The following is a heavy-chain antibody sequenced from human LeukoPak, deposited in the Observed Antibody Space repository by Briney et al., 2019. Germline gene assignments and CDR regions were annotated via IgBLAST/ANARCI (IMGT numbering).Heavy chain of an antibody. D-gene: IGHD4-17*01. J-gene: IGHJ4*02. CDR3: ACSVTTQFQGDY. CDR2: INAGNGDT. Sequence: ASVKVSCKASGYTFTSYAMHWVRQAPGQRLEWMGWINAGNGDTKYSQKFQGRVTITRDTSASTAYMELSSLRSEDTAVYYCACSVTTQFQGDYWGQGTLVTVSS. V-gene: IGHV1-3*01. CDR1: GYTFTSYA.